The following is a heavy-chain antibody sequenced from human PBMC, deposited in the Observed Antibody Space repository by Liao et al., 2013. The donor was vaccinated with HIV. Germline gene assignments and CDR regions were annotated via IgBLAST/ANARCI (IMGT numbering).Heavy chain of an antibody. Sequence: QVQLQESGPGLVKPSETLSLTCTVSDGSISTYYWSWIRQPAGKGLEWIGRFYSRGTTNYNPSLKSRVTMSVDTSKNQFSLKVSSVTAADTAVYYCARGRRGNGVCFFDYWGQGTLVTVSS. CDR2: FYSRGTT. J-gene: IGHJ4*02. V-gene: IGHV4-4*07. D-gene: IGHD2-8*01. CDR1: DGSISTYY. CDR3: ARGRRGNGVCFFDY.